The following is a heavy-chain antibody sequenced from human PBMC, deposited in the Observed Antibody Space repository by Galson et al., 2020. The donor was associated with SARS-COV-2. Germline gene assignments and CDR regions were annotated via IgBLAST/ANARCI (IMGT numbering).Heavy chain of an antibody. CDR1: GFSLRNSGMC. D-gene: IGHD6-19*01. Sequence: ESGPTLLKPTQTLTLTCTFSGFSLRNSGMCVNWIRQPPGKALEWLARIDWDDDNHYTTSLKTRLTISKDTSKNQVVLTMTDMDPVDTATYYCARIDSSGCRGNYWGQGTLVTVSS. V-gene: IGHV2-70*11. J-gene: IGHJ4*02. CDR2: IDWDDDN. CDR3: ARIDSSGCRGNY.